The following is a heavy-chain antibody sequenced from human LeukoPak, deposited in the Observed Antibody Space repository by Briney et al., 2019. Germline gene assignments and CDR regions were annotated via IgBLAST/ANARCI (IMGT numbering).Heavy chain of an antibody. J-gene: IGHJ4*02. CDR3: AKEKTPLAVAGTWDY. V-gene: IGHV3-30*02. CDR1: GFTFSNYP. D-gene: IGHD6-19*01. Sequence: PGGSLRLSCGASGFTFSNYPIHWVRQAPGKGLEWVALIRHDGSYKQYRDSVKGRFTISRDNSKNTLYLQMNSLRAEDTAVYYCAKEKTPLAVAGTWDYWGQGTLVTVSS. CDR2: IRHDGSYK.